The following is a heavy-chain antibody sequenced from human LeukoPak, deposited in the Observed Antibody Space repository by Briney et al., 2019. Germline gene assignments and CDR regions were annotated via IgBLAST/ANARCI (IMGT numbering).Heavy chain of an antibody. CDR2: IGPHSSAT. Sequence: ASMKLSCKCSGFTFTDYYIPWVREAPGQGLEWMGYIGPHSSATSSPQEFQGRVTITRDTYMSTAYMELTRLTSDDTAVYYCAREGNGLLSKDFHFGGQGTLLTVP. CDR1: GFTFTDYY. V-gene: IGHV1-2*02. CDR3: AREGNGLLSKDFHF. J-gene: IGHJ4*02. D-gene: IGHD2/OR15-2a*01.